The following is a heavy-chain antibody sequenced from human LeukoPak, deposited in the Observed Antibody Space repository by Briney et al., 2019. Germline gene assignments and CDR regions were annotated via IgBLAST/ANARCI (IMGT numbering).Heavy chain of an antibody. V-gene: IGHV4-59*01. CDR3: ARSYDSRGYYYYGMDV. J-gene: IGHJ6*02. Sequence: PSETLSLTCTVSGGSINRYYGSWIRQPPGKGLEWIGYIYYSGSTHYNPSLGSRVTISVDTSKDQFSLKLSSVTAADTAVYYCARSYDSRGYYYYGMDVWGQGTTVTVSS. D-gene: IGHD3-22*01. CDR1: GGSINRYY. CDR2: IYYSGST.